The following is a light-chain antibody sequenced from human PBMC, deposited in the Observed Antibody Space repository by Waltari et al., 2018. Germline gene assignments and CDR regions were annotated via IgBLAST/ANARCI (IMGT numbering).Light chain of an antibody. CDR1: NIGSIS. V-gene: IGLV3-21*04. Sequence: SYVLTQPPSVSVAPGETARISCGGNNIGSISVHWYQQKAGQAPVLVMSYDADRPSGTPELFSGSKSGNPATLTINRVEVGDEADYYCQVWDTGSDHVIFGGGTKLTV. CDR2: YDA. CDR3: QVWDTGSDHVI. J-gene: IGLJ2*01.